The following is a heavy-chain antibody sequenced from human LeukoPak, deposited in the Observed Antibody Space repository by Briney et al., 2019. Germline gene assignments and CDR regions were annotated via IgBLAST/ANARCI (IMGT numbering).Heavy chain of an antibody. D-gene: IGHD7-27*01. J-gene: IGHJ3*02. Sequence: PSETLSLTCTVSGGSISSGGYYWSWIRQHPGKGLEWTGYIYYSGSTYYNPSLKSRVTISVDTSKNQFSLKLSSVTAADAAVYYCARDPLWGAFDIWGQGTMVTVSS. CDR1: GGSISSGGYY. V-gene: IGHV4-31*03. CDR2: IYYSGST. CDR3: ARDPLWGAFDI.